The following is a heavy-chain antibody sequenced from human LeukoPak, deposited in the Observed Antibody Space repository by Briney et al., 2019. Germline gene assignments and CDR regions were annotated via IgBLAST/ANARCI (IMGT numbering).Heavy chain of an antibody. CDR1: GFTFSDYY. CDR2: ISSSSSYT. V-gene: IGHV3-11*05. Sequence: GGSLRLSCAASGFTFSDYYMSWIRQAPGKGLEWVSYISSSSSYTNYADSVKGRFTISRDNAKNSLYLQMNSLRAEDTAVYYCARDFGSYYYDSSGYPQFDYWGQGTLVTVSS. J-gene: IGHJ4*02. CDR3: ARDFGSYYYDSSGYPQFDY. D-gene: IGHD3-22*01.